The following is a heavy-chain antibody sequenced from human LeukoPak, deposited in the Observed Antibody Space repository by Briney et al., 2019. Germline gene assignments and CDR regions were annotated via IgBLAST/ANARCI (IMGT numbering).Heavy chain of an antibody. Sequence: GGSLRLSCAVSGFTFQTFGMHWVRQTPGKGLEWVALISFDGSYKYYTDSVKGRFTISRDNSKNTLYLQMNSLRAEDTAVYYCAKKHSTGLDPWGQGTLVTVSS. V-gene: IGHV3-30*18. CDR1: GFTFQTFG. CDR3: AKKHSTGLDP. CDR2: ISFDGSYK. J-gene: IGHJ5*02. D-gene: IGHD2/OR15-2a*01.